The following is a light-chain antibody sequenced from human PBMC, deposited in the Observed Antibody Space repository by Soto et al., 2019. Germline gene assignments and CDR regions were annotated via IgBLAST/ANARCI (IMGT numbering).Light chain of an antibody. CDR1: QGIRND. Sequence: AIQMIQSPSSLSASVGDRVTITCRASQGIRNDLGWYQQKPGKAPKLLIYAASSLQSGVPSRFSGSGSGTDFTLTISSLQPEDFATYYCLQDYNFWTFGQGTKVDIK. V-gene: IGKV1-6*01. CDR2: AAS. CDR3: LQDYNFWT. J-gene: IGKJ1*01.